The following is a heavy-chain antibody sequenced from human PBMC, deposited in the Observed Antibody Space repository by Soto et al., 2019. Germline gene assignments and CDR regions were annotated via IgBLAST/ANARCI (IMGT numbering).Heavy chain of an antibody. CDR1: GFSLSTSGVG. V-gene: IGHV2-5*02. Sequence: QITLKESGPTLVKPTQTLTLSCTFSGFSLSTSGVGVGWIRQPPGKALEWLALIYWDDDNRYSPSLKSRLTITKDTSKNQVVLTMTNMDPVDTATYYCAHRRLMTTVTNYYFDYWGQGTLVTVSS. D-gene: IGHD4-17*01. CDR2: IYWDDDN. CDR3: AHRRLMTTVTNYYFDY. J-gene: IGHJ4*02.